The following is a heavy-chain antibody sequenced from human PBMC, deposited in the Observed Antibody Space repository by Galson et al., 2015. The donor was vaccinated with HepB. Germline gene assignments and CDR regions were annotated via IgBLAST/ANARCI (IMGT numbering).Heavy chain of an antibody. CDR3: ASTVFGEPKTDY. D-gene: IGHD3-10*02. V-gene: IGHV1-69*13. CDR2: INPIHGTT. Sequence: SVKVSCKASGGTFISYVVTWVRQAPGHGLECMGGINPIHGTTDYEQKFQGRVTITADASMNTVYMELTSLTSADTGVYYCASTVFGEPKTDYWGQGTLVTVSS. J-gene: IGHJ4*02. CDR1: GGTFISYV.